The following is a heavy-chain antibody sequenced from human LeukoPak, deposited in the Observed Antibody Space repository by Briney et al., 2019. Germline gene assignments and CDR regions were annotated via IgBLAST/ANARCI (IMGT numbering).Heavy chain of an antibody. J-gene: IGHJ4*02. Sequence: SETLSLTCAVYGGSFSGYYWSWIRQPPGKGLEWIGEINHSGSTNYNPSLKSRVTISVDTSKNQFSLKLSSVTAADTAVYYCANGSGSLFDCWGQGTLVTVSS. D-gene: IGHD3-10*01. V-gene: IGHV4-34*01. CDR3: ANGSGSLFDC. CDR1: GGSFSGYY. CDR2: INHSGST.